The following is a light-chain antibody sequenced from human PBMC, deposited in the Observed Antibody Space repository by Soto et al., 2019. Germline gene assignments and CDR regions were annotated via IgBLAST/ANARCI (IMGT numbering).Light chain of an antibody. V-gene: IGKV1-39*01. J-gene: IGKJ1*01. CDR2: ATS. CDR3: QQSYSILWT. CDR1: QNINSY. Sequence: DIQLTQSPSSLSAYVGDRVTITCRASQNINSYLNWYQQKPGKPPNLLIYATSTLQSGVPSRFSGGGSGTDFTLTISGLHPEDFATYYCQQSYSILWTFGQGTKVDI.